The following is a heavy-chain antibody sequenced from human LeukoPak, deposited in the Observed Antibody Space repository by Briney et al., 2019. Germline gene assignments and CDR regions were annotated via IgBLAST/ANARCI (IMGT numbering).Heavy chain of an antibody. V-gene: IGHV3-30-3*01. J-gene: IGHJ4*02. D-gene: IGHD2-2*01. CDR2: ISYDGSNK. CDR3: ARTRDAH. Sequence: GGSLRLSCVASGFTFSSYAMHWVRQAPGKGLEWLAVISYDGSNKYYADSVKGRFTISRDNSKNTLYLQMNSLRAEDTAVYYCARTRDAHWGQGTLVTVSS. CDR1: GFTFSSYA.